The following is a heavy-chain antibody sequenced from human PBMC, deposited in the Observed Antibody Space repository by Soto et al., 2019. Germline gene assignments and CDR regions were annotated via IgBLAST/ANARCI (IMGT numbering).Heavy chain of an antibody. J-gene: IGHJ4*02. CDR3: ARDIDRYSYGLDY. Sequence: QVQLVESGGGVVQPGRSLRLSCAASGFTVSSYAMHWVRQAPGKGPEWVAVVWYDGDNKYYADSVKGRFTISRDNSKNTRYLQMNSLRAEETAVYYCARDIDRYSYGLDYWGQGTLVTVSS. CDR2: VWYDGDNK. CDR1: GFTVSSYA. D-gene: IGHD5-18*01. V-gene: IGHV3-33*01.